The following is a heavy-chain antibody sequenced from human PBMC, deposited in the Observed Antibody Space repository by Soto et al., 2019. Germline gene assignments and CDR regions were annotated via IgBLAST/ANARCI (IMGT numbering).Heavy chain of an antibody. D-gene: IGHD3-3*01. CDR2: ISFDGNNE. V-gene: IGHV3-30*18. CDR1: GFTFSDYA. J-gene: IGHJ6*02. CDR3: ANCHVGSGFGGLDV. Sequence: QVQLVESGGGVVQPGRSLRLSCAASGFTFSDYAMHWVRQAPGKGLGWVALISFDGNNEYYADSVKGRFTISRDNSKNTVYLQMNSLRAEDTAVYYCANCHVGSGFGGLDVWGQGTTVTVSS.